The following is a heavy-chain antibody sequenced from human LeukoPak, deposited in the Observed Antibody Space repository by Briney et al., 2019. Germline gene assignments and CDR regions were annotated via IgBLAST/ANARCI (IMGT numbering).Heavy chain of an antibody. J-gene: IGHJ4*02. CDR1: GGSISNHY. CDR3: ARHVLTAGSID. D-gene: IGHD3-9*01. CDR2: MYNSEST. Sequence: KASETLSLTCTLSGGSISNHYWSWIRQPPGKGLEWIAYMYNSESTKYNPSLKSRVTISVDTSKKQFSLKLRSVTAADTALYYCARHVLTAGSIDWGQGTLVTVSS. V-gene: IGHV4-59*08.